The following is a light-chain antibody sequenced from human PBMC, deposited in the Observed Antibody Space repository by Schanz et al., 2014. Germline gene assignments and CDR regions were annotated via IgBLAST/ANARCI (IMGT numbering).Light chain of an antibody. CDR2: EAS. CDR1: GSDVGSYNL. CDR3: QSYDTSVSGRI. V-gene: IGLV2-14*02. J-gene: IGLJ2*01. Sequence: QSALAQPAFVSGSPGQSITISCTGTGSDVGSYNLVSWYQQSPGKAPKLMIYEASKRPSGVPDRFSGSKSGTSASLAVTGLQTEDEAHYYCQSYDTSVSGRIFGGGTKLTVL.